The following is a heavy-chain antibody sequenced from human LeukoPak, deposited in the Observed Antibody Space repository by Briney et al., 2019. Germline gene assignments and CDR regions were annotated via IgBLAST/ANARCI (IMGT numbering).Heavy chain of an antibody. V-gene: IGHV4-4*02. CDR1: GGSISSSNW. CDR3: ASRSLGYYGDYYFDY. Sequence: SGTLSLTCAVSGGSISSSNWWSWVRQPPGKGLEWIGEIYHSGSTNYNPSLKSRVTISVDKSKNQFSLKLSSVTAADTAVYYCASRSLGYYGDYYFDYWGQGTLVTVSS. D-gene: IGHD4-17*01. J-gene: IGHJ4*02. CDR2: IYHSGST.